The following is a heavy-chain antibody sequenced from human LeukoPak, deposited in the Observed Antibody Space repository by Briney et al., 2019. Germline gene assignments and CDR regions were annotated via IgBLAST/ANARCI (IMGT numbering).Heavy chain of an antibody. D-gene: IGHD4-17*01. CDR2: IWYDGSNK. CDR3: ARPRYGDGAFDI. Sequence: GSLRLSCAASGFPFSTYGMHWVRQALGRGLEWVAFIWYDGSNKYYADSVKGRFTISRDNSKNTLYLQMNSLRAEDTAVYYCARPRYGDGAFDIWGQGTMVTVSS. J-gene: IGHJ3*02. V-gene: IGHV3-33*01. CDR1: GFPFSTYG.